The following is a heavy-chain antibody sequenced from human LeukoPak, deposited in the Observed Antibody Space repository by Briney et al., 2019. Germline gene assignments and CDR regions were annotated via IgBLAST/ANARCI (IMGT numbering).Heavy chain of an antibody. J-gene: IGHJ5*02. CDR1: GYTFTSYD. CDR3: ARGHRPGWFDP. D-gene: IGHD1-14*01. V-gene: IGHV1-8*01. CDR2: MNPNSGNT. Sequence: ASVKVSCKASGYTFTSYDINWVREAAGQGREWRGWMNPNSGNTGYAQKFQGRVTMTRNTSISTAYMEWSSLRSEDTAVYYCARGHRPGWFDPWGQGTLVTVSS.